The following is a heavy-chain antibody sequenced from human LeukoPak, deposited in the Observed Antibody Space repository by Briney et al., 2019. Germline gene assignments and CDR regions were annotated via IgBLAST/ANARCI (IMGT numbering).Heavy chain of an antibody. Sequence: SETLSLTCTVSGGSISSYYWSWIRQPPGKGLEWIGYIYYSGSTNYNPSLKSRVTISVDTSKNQFSLKLSSVTAADTAVYYCARLMSYSRIDYWGQGTLVTVSS. J-gene: IGHJ4*02. V-gene: IGHV4-59*01. CDR2: IYYSGST. D-gene: IGHD6-13*01. CDR1: GGSISSYY. CDR3: ARLMSYSRIDY.